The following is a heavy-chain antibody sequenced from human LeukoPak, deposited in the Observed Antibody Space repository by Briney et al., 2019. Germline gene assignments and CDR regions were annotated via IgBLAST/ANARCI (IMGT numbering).Heavy chain of an antibody. D-gene: IGHD2-2*01. Sequence: GASVKVSCKASGYTFTSYDINWVRQATGQGLEWMGWMNPNSGNTGYAQKFQGRVTITRNTSISTAYMELSSLRSEDTAVYYCARGLYCSSTSCYVYAFDIWGQGTMVTVSS. CDR2: MNPNSGNT. CDR3: ARGLYCSSTSCYVYAFDI. V-gene: IGHV1-8*03. J-gene: IGHJ3*02. CDR1: GYTFTSYD.